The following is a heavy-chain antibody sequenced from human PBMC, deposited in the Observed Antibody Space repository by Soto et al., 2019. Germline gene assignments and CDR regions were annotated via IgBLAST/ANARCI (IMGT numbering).Heavy chain of an antibody. V-gene: IGHV1-3*01. CDR2: INPANGDT. D-gene: IGHD2-15*01. CDR3: ARDTGYCSGVSCFLYYMDV. CDR1: GYSFTSYA. J-gene: IGHJ6*03. Sequence: QVQLVQSGSEVRKPGASVRLSCKASGYSFTSYAVYWVLQAPGQRLEWMGWINPANGDTKYSQKFQDRVIVSRDTSASTAYMDLRSLRSEDTAVYYCARDTGYCSGVSCFLYYMDVWGKGTTVTVSS.